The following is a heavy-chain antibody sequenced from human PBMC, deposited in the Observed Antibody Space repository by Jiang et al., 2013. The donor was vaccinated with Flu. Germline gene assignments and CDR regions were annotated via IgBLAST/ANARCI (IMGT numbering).Heavy chain of an antibody. V-gene: IGHV5-10-1*01. CDR1: GYSFPNYW. J-gene: IGHJ4*02. CDR2: IDPSDSYT. CDR3: ARHRGGSYAAYFDY. Sequence: GAEVKKPGESLRISCEGSGYSFPNYWITWVRQMPGKGLEWMGRIDPSDSYTNYSPSFRGHVTISVDKSISTVSLQWNSLKASDTAIYYCARHRGGSYAAYFDYWGQGTLVTVS. D-gene: IGHD1-26*01.